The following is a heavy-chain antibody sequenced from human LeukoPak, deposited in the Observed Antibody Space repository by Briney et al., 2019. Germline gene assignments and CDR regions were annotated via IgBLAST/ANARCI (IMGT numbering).Heavy chain of an antibody. CDR1: GYTFTGYY. CDR2: INPNSGGT. CDR3: ARAHCSGGSCYFNAFDI. V-gene: IGHV1-2*02. D-gene: IGHD2-15*01. J-gene: IGHJ3*02. Sequence: ASVKVSYKASGYTFTGYYMHWVRQAPGQGLEWMGWINPNSGGTNYAQKFQGRVTMTRDTSISTAYMELSRLRSDDTAVYYCARAHCSGGSCYFNAFDIWGQGTMVTVSS.